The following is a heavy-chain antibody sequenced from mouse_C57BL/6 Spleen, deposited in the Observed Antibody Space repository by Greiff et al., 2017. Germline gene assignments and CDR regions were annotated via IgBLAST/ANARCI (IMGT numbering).Heavy chain of an antibody. D-gene: IGHD1-1*01. Sequence: QVQLQQSGAELARPGASVQLSCKASGYTFTSYGISWVKQRTGQGLEWIGEIYPRSGNTYYNEKFKGKATLTADKSSSTAYMELRSLTSEDSAVYFCARWEYYGSSPYWYVDVWGTGTTLTVSS. V-gene: IGHV1-81*01. CDR1: GYTFTSYG. J-gene: IGHJ1*03. CDR3: ARWEYYGSSPYWYVDV. CDR2: IYPRSGNT.